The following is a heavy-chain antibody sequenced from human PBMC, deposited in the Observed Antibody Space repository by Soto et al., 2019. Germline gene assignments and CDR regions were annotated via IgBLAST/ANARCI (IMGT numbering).Heavy chain of an antibody. CDR2: IIPIFGTA. Sequence: ASVKVSCKASGGTFSSYAISWVRQAPGQGLEWMGGIIPIFGTANYAQKFQGRVTITADESTSTAYMELSSLRSEDTAVYYCAREVKSIADRNWFDHWGQGTLVTVSS. CDR1: GGTFSSYA. V-gene: IGHV1-69*13. J-gene: IGHJ5*02. CDR3: AREVKSIADRNWFDH. D-gene: IGHD6-6*01.